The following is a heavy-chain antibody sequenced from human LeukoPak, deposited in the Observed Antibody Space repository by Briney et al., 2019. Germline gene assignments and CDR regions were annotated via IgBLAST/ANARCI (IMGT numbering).Heavy chain of an antibody. V-gene: IGHV1-58*02. D-gene: IGHD1-26*01. CDR3: AARVSGSYWWYFDY. CDR1: GFTFTSSA. CDR2: IVVGSGNT. J-gene: IGHJ4*02. Sequence: SVKVSCKASGFTFTSSAMQWVRQARGQRLEWIGWIVVGSGNTSYAQKFQERVTITRDMSTSTAYMELSSLRSEDTAVYYCAARVSGSYWWYFDYWGQGTLVTVSS.